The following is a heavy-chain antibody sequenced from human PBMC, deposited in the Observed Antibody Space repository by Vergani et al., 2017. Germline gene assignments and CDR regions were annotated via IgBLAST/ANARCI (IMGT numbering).Heavy chain of an antibody. V-gene: IGHV3-11*04. CDR3: ARAPYPHEYCTNGVCYSYYFDY. D-gene: IGHD2-8*01. J-gene: IGHJ4*02. CDR2: ISSSGSTI. Sequence: QVQLVESGGGLVKPGGSLRLSCAASGFTFSDYYMSWIRQAPGKGLEWVSYISSSGSTIYYADSVKGRFTISRDNAKNSLYLQVNSLRAEDTAVYYCARAPYPHEYCTNGVCYSYYFDYWGQGTLVTVSS. CDR1: GFTFSDYY.